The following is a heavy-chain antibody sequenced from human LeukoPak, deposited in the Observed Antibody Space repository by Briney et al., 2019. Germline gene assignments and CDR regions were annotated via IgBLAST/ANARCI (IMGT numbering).Heavy chain of an antibody. CDR1: GFSFSSYS. V-gene: IGHV3-48*04. J-gene: IGHJ6*02. CDR3: ARLRGQTYYYGMDV. Sequence: GGSLRLSCAASGFSFSSYSMKWVRQAPGKGLEWVSYISRSSSTIYYADSVKGRFTISRDNAENSLYLQMNSLRAEDTAVYYCARLRGQTYYYGMDVWGQGTTVTVSS. D-gene: IGHD4-17*01. CDR2: ISRSSSTI.